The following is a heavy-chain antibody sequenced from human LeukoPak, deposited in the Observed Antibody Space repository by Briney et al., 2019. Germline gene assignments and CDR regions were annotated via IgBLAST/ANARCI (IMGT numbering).Heavy chain of an antibody. J-gene: IGHJ6*02. CDR2: IIGSGGRT. D-gene: IGHD2/OR15-2a*01. CDR3: ANKPVSPAYGMDV. Sequence: PGGSLRLSCAASGFTSSSHAMSCVRQPPGKGLEWVSAIIGSGGRTYYADSVKGRFTISRDNSKHTLYLQMNSLRAEDTAVYYCANKPVSPAYGMDVWGQGTTVTVSS. V-gene: IGHV3-23*01. CDR1: GFTSSSHA.